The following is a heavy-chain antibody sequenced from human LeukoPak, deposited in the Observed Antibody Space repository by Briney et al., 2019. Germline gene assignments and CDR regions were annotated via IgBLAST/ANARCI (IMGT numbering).Heavy chain of an antibody. Sequence: PETLSLTCAVYGGSFSGYYWSWIRQPPGKGLEWIGEINHSGSTNYNPSLKRRVTISVDTSKNQFSLKLSSVTAADTAVYYCARGRIYYYDSSGYFYNWFDPWGQGTLVTVSS. D-gene: IGHD3-22*01. CDR2: INHSGST. CDR1: GGSFSGYY. CDR3: ARGRIYYYDSSGYFYNWFDP. V-gene: IGHV4-34*01. J-gene: IGHJ5*02.